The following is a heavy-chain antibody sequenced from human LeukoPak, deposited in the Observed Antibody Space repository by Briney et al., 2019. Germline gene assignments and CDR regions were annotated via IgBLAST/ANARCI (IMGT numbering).Heavy chain of an antibody. J-gene: IGHJ4*02. CDR1: GGTFSSYA. CDR2: IIPIFGTA. V-gene: IGHV1-69*01. CDR3: ARMPPYCGGDCYSNYYFDY. D-gene: IGHD2-21*02. Sequence: ASVKVSCKASGGTFSSYAISWVRQAPGQGLEWMGGIIPIFGTANYAQKFQGRVTITADESTSTAYMGLSSLRSEDTAVYYCARMPPYCGGDCYSNYYFDYWGQGTLVTVSS.